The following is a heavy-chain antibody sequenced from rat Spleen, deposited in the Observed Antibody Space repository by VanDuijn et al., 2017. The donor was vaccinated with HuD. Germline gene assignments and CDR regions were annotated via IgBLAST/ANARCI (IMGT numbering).Heavy chain of an antibody. D-gene: IGHD1-12*03. V-gene: IGHV2-19*01. CDR3: TRNYDGSSFDY. CDR2: IWSGGST. CDR1: GFSLTDYS. J-gene: IGHJ2*01. Sequence: QVQLKESGPGLVQPSQTLSLTCTVSGFSLTDYSVYWVRQPPGKGLEWMGAIWSGGSTDYNSALKSRLSISRDTSKSQVFLKMNSLQTEDTAIYFGTRNYDGSSFDYWGQGVMVTVSS.